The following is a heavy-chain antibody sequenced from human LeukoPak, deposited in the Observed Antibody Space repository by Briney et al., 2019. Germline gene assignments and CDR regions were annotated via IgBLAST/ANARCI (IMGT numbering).Heavy chain of an antibody. CDR3: ARVKYYYDSSGYYWD. CDR1: GFTVSSNY. D-gene: IGHD3-22*01. V-gene: IGHV3-66*01. CDR2: IYSGGST. J-gene: IGHJ4*02. Sequence: GGSLRLSCAASGFTVSSNYMSWVRQAPGRGLEWVSVIYSGGSTYYADSVKGRFTISRDNSKNTLYLQMNSLRAEDTAVYYCARVKYYYDSSGYYWDWGQGTLVTVSS.